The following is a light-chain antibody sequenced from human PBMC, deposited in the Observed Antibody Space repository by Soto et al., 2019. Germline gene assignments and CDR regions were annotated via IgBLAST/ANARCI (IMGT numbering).Light chain of an antibody. CDR2: GAF. V-gene: IGKV3-15*01. CDR1: QSVSSN. CDR3: QQDNNWPPLT. Sequence: ELVMTQSPATPSVSPGERATLSCRASQSVSSNLAWYQKKPGQDPRLLINGAFTRATAITARFSGSESGTEFTLTISSLQSEDFAVYDCQQDNNWPPLTFGGGTKVEVK. J-gene: IGKJ4*01.